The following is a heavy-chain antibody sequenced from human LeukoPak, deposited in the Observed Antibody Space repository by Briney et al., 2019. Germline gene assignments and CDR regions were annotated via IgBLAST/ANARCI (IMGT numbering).Heavy chain of an antibody. CDR1: GYTFTGYY. V-gene: IGHV1-2*02. CDR2: INPNSGGT. D-gene: IGHD6-13*01. Sequence: ASVKVSCKASGYTFTGYYTHWVRQAPGQGLEWMGWINPNSGGTNYAQKFQGRVTMTRDTSISTAYMELSRLRSDDTAVYYCARDRRYGSSQGGFDYWGQGTLVTVSS. CDR3: ARDRRYGSSQGGFDY. J-gene: IGHJ4*02.